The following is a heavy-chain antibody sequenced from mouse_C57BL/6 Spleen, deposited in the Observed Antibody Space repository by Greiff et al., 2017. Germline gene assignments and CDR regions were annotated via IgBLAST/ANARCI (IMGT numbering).Heavy chain of an antibody. CDR1: GYTFTSYW. V-gene: IGHV1-5*01. CDR3: TKERGYGNYEFAY. Sequence: EVQLQQSGTVLARPGASVKMSCKTSGYTFTSYWMHWVKQRPGQGLEWIGAIYPGNSDTSYNQKFKGKAKLTAVTSASTAYMELSSLTNEDSAVYYCTKERGYGNYEFAYWGQGTLVTVSA. CDR2: IYPGNSDT. J-gene: IGHJ3*01. D-gene: IGHD2-10*02.